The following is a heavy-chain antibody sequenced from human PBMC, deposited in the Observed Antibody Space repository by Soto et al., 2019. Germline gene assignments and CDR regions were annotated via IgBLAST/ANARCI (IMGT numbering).Heavy chain of an antibody. CDR1: GFTFSSYS. Sequence: GGSLRLSCAASGFTFSSYSMNWVRQAPGKGLEWVSSISSSSSYIYYADSVKGRFTISRDNAKNSLYLQMNSLRAEDTAVYYCARESIAARRGYYYYYMDVWGKGTTVTVSS. J-gene: IGHJ6*03. V-gene: IGHV3-21*01. D-gene: IGHD6-6*01. CDR2: ISSSSSYI. CDR3: ARESIAARRGYYYYYMDV.